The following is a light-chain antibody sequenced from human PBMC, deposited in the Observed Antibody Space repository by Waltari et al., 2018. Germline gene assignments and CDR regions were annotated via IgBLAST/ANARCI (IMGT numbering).Light chain of an antibody. Sequence: QSALTQPASVSGSPGQSITISCHGTSSDVGGYNYASWYQQHPGKAPKLMIYEVSNRPSGVSNRFSGSKSGNTASLTISGLQAEDEADYYCSSYTSSSTLVFGGGTKLTVL. CDR3: SSYTSSSTLV. J-gene: IGLJ2*01. CDR2: EVS. CDR1: SSDVGGYNY. V-gene: IGLV2-14*01.